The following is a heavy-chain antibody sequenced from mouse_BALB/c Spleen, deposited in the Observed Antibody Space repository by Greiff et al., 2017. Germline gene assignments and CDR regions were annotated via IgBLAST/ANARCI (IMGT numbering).Heavy chain of an antibody. V-gene: IGHV5-4*02. J-gene: IGHJ3*01. Sequence: DVQLVESGGGLVKPGGSLKLSCAASGFTFSDYYMYWVRQTPEKRLEWVATISDGGSYTYYPDSVKGRFTISRDNAKNNLYLQMSSLKSEDTAMYYCARRFRRDGAWFAYWGQGTLVTVSA. CDR2: ISDGGSYT. CDR1: GFTFSDYY. CDR3: ARRFRRDGAWFAY.